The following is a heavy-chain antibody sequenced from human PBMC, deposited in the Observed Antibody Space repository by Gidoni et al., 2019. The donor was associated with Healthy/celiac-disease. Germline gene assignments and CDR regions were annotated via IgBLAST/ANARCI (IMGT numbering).Heavy chain of an antibody. D-gene: IGHD3-10*01. CDR2: ISYDGSNK. Sequence: QVQLVESGGGVVQPGRSLRLSCAASGCTFSSYGMHWVRQAPGKGLEWVAVISYDGSNKYYADSVKGRFTISRDNSKNTLYLQMNSLRAEDTAVYYCAKSDIWFGVDYWGQGTLVTVSS. CDR3: AKSDIWFGVDY. CDR1: GCTFSSYG. J-gene: IGHJ4*02. V-gene: IGHV3-30*18.